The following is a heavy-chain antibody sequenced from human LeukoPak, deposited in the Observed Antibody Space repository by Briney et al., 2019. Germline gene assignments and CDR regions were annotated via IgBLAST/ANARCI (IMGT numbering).Heavy chain of an antibody. CDR2: IWYHGNEI. V-gene: IGHV3-33*01. CDR3: VRGSGGNGYGYWGDN. Sequence: TGGSLRLSCAASGFTFSSFGMHWVRKAPGKGLEWVAVIWYHGNEIHYADSVKGRFTISRDNFRNTLYLQMNSLRAEDSAVYYCVRGSGGNGYGYWGDNWGQGTLVTVSS. J-gene: IGHJ4*02. CDR1: GFTFSSFG. D-gene: IGHD5-12*01.